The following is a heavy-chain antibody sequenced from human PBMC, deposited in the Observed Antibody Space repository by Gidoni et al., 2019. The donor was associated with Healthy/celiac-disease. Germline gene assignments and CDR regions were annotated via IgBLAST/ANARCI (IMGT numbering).Heavy chain of an antibody. CDR3: AKAKWNYYDSSGYYYIPFDY. CDR2: ISYDGSNK. Sequence: YGSYGMHWVRQAPGKGLEWVAVISYDGSNKYYADSVKGRFTISRDNSKNTLYLQMNSLRAEDTAVYYCAKAKWNYYDSSGYYYIPFDYWGQGTLVTVSS. D-gene: IGHD3-22*01. V-gene: IGHV3-30*18. CDR1: YGSYG. J-gene: IGHJ4*02.